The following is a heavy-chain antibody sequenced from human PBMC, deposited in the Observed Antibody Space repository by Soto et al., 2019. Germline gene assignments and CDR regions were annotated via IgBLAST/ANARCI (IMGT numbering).Heavy chain of an antibody. J-gene: IGHJ3*02. CDR3: AKDRDYYDSRDPLEAFAI. Sequence: PGGSLSLSCAASGFTFSSYAMSWVRQAPGKGLEWVSAISGSGGSTYYADSVKGRFTISRDNSKNTLYLQMNSLRAEDTAVYYCAKDRDYYDSRDPLEAFAIWGQVTMVT. CDR1: GFTFSSYA. V-gene: IGHV3-23*01. D-gene: IGHD3-22*01. CDR2: ISGSGGST.